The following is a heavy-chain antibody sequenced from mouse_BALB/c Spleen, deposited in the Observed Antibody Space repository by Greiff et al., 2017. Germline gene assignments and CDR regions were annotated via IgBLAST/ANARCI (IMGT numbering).Heavy chain of an antibody. J-gene: IGHJ4*01. CDR3: ARDDYDEEDYAMDY. D-gene: IGHD2-4*01. Sequence: VQLKESGAELVKPGASVKLSCTASGFNIKDTYMHWVKQRPEQGLEWIGRIDPANGNTKYDPKFQGKATITADTSSNTAYLQLSSLTSEDTAVYYCARDDYDEEDYAMDYWGQGTSVTVSS. CDR2: IDPANGNT. V-gene: IGHV14-3*02. CDR1: GFNIKDTY.